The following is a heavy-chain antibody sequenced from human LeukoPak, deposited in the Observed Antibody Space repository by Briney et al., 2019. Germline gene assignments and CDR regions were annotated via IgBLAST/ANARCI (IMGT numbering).Heavy chain of an antibody. V-gene: IGHV1-69*05. CDR2: IIPIFGTA. J-gene: IGHJ6*02. D-gene: IGHD3-9*01. CDR1: GGTFSSYA. CDR3: ARERATEYYDILTYGMDV. Sequence: SVKVSCKASGGTFSSYAISWVRQAPGQGLEWMGGIIPIFGTANYAQKFQGRVTMTRDTSTSTVYMELSSLRSEDTAVYYCARERATEYYDILTYGMDVWGQGTTVTVSS.